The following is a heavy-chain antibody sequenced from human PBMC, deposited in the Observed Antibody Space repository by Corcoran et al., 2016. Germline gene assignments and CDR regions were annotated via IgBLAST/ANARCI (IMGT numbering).Heavy chain of an antibody. Sequence: EVQLVESGGGLVQPGGSLRLSCAASGFTFSSYWMHWVRQAPGKGLVWVSRINSDGSSTSYADSVKGRFTISRDNTKNTLYMQMNSLRDEDTAVYYCARATPSFVVVPAKARSHFDYWGQGTLVTVSS. CDR1: GFTFSSYW. D-gene: IGHD2-2*01. V-gene: IGHV3-74*01. CDR3: ARATPSFVVVPAKARSHFDY. CDR2: INSDGSST. J-gene: IGHJ4*02.